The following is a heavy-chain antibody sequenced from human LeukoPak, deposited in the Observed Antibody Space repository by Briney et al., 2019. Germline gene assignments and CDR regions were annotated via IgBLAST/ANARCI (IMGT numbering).Heavy chain of an antibody. D-gene: IGHD1-26*01. CDR1: GFTFSNAW. Sequence: GGSLGLSCAASGFTFSNAWMSWVRQAPGKGLEWVGRIKSKTDGGTTDYAAPVKGRFTISRDDSKNTLYLQMNSLKTEDTAVYYCTTAGWELYYFDYWGQGTLVTVSS. J-gene: IGHJ4*02. CDR3: TTAGWELYYFDY. V-gene: IGHV3-15*01. CDR2: IKSKTDGGTT.